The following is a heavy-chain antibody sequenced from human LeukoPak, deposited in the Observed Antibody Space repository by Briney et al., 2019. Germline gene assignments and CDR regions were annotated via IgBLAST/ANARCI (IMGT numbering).Heavy chain of an antibody. Sequence: SETLSLTCTVSGASITTYYWSWIRQPPGKGLEWIGYIYYSGSTNYNPSLKSRVTISVDTSKNQFSLKLSSVTAADTAVYYCARLLALNWFDPWGQGTLVTVSS. V-gene: IGHV4-59*08. CDR1: GASITTYY. CDR2: IYYSGST. J-gene: IGHJ5*02. CDR3: ARLLALNWFDP.